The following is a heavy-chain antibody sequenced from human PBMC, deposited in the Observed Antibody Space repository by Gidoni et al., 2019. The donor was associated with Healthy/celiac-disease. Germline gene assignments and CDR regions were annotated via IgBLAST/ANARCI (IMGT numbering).Heavy chain of an antibody. J-gene: IGHJ4*02. Sequence: QVQLVQSGAEVKKPGASVKVSSTASGYTFTSYGISWVRQAPGQGLEWMGWTSAYNGNTNHAQKLQGRVTMTTDTSTSTAYMELRSLRSDDTAVYYCARVDIVATLFDYWGQGTLVTVSS. CDR1: GYTFTSYG. CDR3: ARVDIVATLFDY. D-gene: IGHD5-12*01. CDR2: TSAYNGNT. V-gene: IGHV1-18*01.